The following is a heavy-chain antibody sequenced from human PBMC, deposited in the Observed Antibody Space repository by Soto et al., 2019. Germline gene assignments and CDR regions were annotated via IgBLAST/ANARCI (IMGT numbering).Heavy chain of an antibody. Sequence: GSLRLSCAASGFTFSSYGMHWVRQAPGKGLEWVAVISYDGSNKYYADSVKGRFTISGDNSKNTLYLQMNSLRAEDTAVYYCAKGSNDYYGSGSYLDYWGQGTLVTVSS. CDR2: ISYDGSNK. V-gene: IGHV3-30*18. CDR1: GFTFSSYG. CDR3: AKGSNDYYGSGSYLDY. J-gene: IGHJ4*02. D-gene: IGHD3-10*01.